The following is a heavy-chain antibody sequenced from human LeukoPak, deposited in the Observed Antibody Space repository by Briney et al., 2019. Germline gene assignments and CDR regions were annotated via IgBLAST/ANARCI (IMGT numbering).Heavy chain of an antibody. CDR2: IYYSGST. Sequence: SETLSLTCAVSGGSLSSYYWSWIRQPPGKGLEWFGYIYYSGSTNYNPSLKSRVTISVDTSKNQFSLKLSAVTAADTAVYYCARDAYGGNPPYFDCWGQGTLVTVSS. D-gene: IGHD4-23*01. J-gene: IGHJ4*02. CDR1: GGSLSSYY. CDR3: ARDAYGGNPPYFDC. V-gene: IGHV4-59*01.